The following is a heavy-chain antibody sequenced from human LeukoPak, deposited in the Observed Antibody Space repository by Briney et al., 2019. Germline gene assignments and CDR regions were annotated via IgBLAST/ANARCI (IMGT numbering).Heavy chain of an antibody. D-gene: IGHD1-1*01. CDR2: IIPIFGTA. CDR1: GYTFTSYG. V-gene: IGHV1-69*13. J-gene: IGHJ4*02. CDR3: AMNGLPFDY. Sequence: SVKVSCKASGYTFTSYGISWVRQAPGQGLEWMGGIIPIFGTANYAQKFQGRVTITADESTSTAYMELSSLRSEDTAVYYCAMNGLPFDYWGQGTLVTVSS.